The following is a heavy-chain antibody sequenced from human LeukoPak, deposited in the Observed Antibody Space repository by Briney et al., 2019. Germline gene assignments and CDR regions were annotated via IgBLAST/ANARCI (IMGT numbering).Heavy chain of an antibody. CDR1: GFTFSSYA. D-gene: IGHD5-18*01. J-gene: IGHJ4*02. CDR3: AKDRYSYAFEYSDS. CDR2: ISNDGSKK. Sequence: GGSLRLSCAASGFTFSSYAMSWVRQAPGKGLDWVAVISNDGSKKYYADSVKGRFTIPRDNSKNTLSLQVSSLRTEDTAVYYCAKDRYSYAFEYSDSWGQGTLVTVSS. V-gene: IGHV3-30*18.